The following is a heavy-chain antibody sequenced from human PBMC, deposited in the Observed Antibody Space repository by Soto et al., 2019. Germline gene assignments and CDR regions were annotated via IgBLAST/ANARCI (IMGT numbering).Heavy chain of an antibody. Sequence: GESLKISCKGSGFSFTSYWIGWVRQMPGKGLEWMGIIFPEDSDTRYSPSFQGQVTISADKSFSIAYLQWTSLEASDTAMYYCARDGYYSSSLTFDPWGQGTLVTVSS. V-gene: IGHV5-51*01. D-gene: IGHD2-2*01. CDR1: GFSFTSYW. J-gene: IGHJ5*02. CDR2: IFPEDSDT. CDR3: ARDGYYSSSLTFDP.